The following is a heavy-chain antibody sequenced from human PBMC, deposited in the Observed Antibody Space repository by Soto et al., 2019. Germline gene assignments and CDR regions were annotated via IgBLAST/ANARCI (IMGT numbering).Heavy chain of an antibody. V-gene: IGHV4-34*01. CDR2: INHSGST. CDR3: ARLRRSSSYYYYGMDV. J-gene: IGHJ6*02. Sequence: QVQLQQWGAGLLKPSETLSLTCAVYGGSFSGYYWSWIRQPPGKGLEWIGEINHSGSTNYNPSLKSRVTRSVDTSKNQFSLKLSSVTAADTAVYYWARLRRSSSYYYYGMDVWGQGTTVTVSS. CDR1: GGSFSGYY. D-gene: IGHD6-6*01.